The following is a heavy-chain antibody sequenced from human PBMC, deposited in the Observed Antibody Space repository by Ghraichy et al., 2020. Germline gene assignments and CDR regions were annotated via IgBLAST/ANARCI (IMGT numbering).Heavy chain of an antibody. CDR2: IYYSGST. J-gene: IGHJ6*02. D-gene: IGHD3-10*01. V-gene: IGHV4-59*01. CDR1: GGSISSYY. Sequence: SETLSLTCTVSGGSISSYYWSWIRQPPGKGLEWIGYIYYSGSTNYNPSLKSRVTISVDTSKNQFSLKLSSVTAADAAVYYCARDGGGTGGYYSHYSYYSGMDVWGQGTTVTVSS. CDR3: ARDGGGTGGYYSHYSYYSGMDV.